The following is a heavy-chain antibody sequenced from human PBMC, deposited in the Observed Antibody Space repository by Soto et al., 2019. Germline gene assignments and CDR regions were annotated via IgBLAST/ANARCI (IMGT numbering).Heavy chain of an antibody. V-gene: IGHV1-69*13. J-gene: IGHJ4*02. CDR2: IIPIFGTA. Sequence: SVKVSCKASGGTFSSYAISWVRQAPGQGLEWMGGIIPIFGTANYAQKFQGRVTITADESTSTAYMELSSLRSEDTAVYYCARGKFFFFDSSVYTFPPSSFDSWAQEPLAT. CDR3: ARGKFFFFDSSVYTFPPSSFDS. D-gene: IGHD3-22*01. CDR1: GGTFSSYA.